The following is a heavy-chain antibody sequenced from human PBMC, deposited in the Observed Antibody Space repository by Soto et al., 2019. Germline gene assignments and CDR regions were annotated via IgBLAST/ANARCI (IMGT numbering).Heavy chain of an antibody. CDR1: GFTFSSYA. CDR2: ISVSVGST. V-gene: IGHV3-23*01. Sequence: EVQLLESGGGLVQPGGSLRLSCAASGFTFSSYAMNWVRQAPGKGLEWVSLISVSVGSTYYAESVKGRFTVSRDNSRDTLFLQMNRLRAEDTAVYYCARRSTSYFYMDVWGKGTTVTVSS. J-gene: IGHJ6*03. CDR3: ARRSTSYFYMDV.